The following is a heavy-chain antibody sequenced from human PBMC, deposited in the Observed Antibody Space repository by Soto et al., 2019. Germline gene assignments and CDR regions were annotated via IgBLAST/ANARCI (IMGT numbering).Heavy chain of an antibody. V-gene: IGHV1-24*01. CDR2: FDPEDGET. CDR1: GYTLTELS. CDR3: ARHRNFFDY. J-gene: IGHJ4*02. Sequence: ASVKVSCKVSGYTLTELSMHWVRQAPGKGLEWMGGFDPEDGETNYAQKLQGRVTMTTDTSTSTAYMELRSLRSDDTAVYYCARHRNFFDYWGQGTLVTVSS.